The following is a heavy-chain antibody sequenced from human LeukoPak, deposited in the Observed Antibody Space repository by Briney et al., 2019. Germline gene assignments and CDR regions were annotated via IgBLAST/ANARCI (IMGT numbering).Heavy chain of an antibody. J-gene: IGHJ2*01. V-gene: IGHV4-30-2*01. CDR1: GGSISSGGYS. CDR2: IHHTGST. Sequence: PSETLSLTCAVSGGSISSGGYSWTWIRQPPGKGLEWIGYIHHTGSTYYKPSLKSRVTISVDRSKNQFSLKLTSVTAAGTAVYYCASGYWFLDLWGRGTLVIVSS. CDR3: ASGYWFLDL.